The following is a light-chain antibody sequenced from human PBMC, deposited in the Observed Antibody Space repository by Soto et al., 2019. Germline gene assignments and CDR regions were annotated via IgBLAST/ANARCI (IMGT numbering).Light chain of an antibody. CDR1: QCIHNY. V-gene: IGKV1-5*03. CDR3: QQSNNYPWK. J-gene: IGKJ1*01. Sequence: DIQMTQSPSTLSASVGDRVTITCRASQCIHNYLAWYQQKPGEAPKLLIYEAANLESGVPSRFSGSGTGTEFTLTISSLQPDDFAAYYCQQSNNYPWKFGQGTRVEI. CDR2: EAA.